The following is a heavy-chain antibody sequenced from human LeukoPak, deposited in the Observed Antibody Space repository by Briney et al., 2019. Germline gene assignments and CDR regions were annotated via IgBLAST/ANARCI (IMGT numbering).Heavy chain of an antibody. CDR3: AKELTTSSGYLHYFDY. V-gene: IGHV3-30*18. Sequence: GGSLRLSCAASGFTFSSYGMHWVRQAPGKGLEWVAVISYDGSNKYYADSVKGRFTISRDNSKNTLYLQMNSLRAGDTAVYYCAKELTTSSGYLHYFDYWGQGTLVTVSS. J-gene: IGHJ4*02. CDR1: GFTFSSYG. D-gene: IGHD6-13*01. CDR2: ISYDGSNK.